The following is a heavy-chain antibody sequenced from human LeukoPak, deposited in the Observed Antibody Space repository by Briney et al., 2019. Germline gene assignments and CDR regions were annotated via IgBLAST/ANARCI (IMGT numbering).Heavy chain of an antibody. V-gene: IGHV4-59*01. D-gene: IGHD6-13*01. CDR1: GGSFSGYY. J-gene: IGHJ3*02. Sequence: MSSETLSLTCAVYGGSFSGYYWSWIRQPPGKGLEWIGYIYYSGSTNYNPSLKSRVTISVDTSKNQFSLKLSSVTAADTAVYYCARGGSSWARDAFDIWGQGTMVTVSS. CDR2: IYYSGST. CDR3: ARGGSSWARDAFDI.